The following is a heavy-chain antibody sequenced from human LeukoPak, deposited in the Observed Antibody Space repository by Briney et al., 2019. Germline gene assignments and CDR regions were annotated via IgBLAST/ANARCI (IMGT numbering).Heavy chain of an antibody. CDR1: GFTFHSYS. Sequence: GGSLRLSCAAFGFTFHSYSMNWARQAPGKGLEWVASINHNGNVNYYADSVKGRFTISRDNAKNSLYLQMSNLRAEDTAVYFCARGGGLDVWGQGATVTVSS. J-gene: IGHJ6*02. V-gene: IGHV3-7*03. CDR2: INHNGNVN. CDR3: ARGGGLDV. D-gene: IGHD3-16*01.